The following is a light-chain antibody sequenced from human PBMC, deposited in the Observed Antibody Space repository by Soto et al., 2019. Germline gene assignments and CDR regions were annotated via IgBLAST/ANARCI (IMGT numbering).Light chain of an antibody. J-gene: IGKJ3*01. CDR2: AAS. V-gene: IGKV1-27*01. CDR3: QKYSSVPV. CDR1: QGIRNY. Sequence: DIQMTQSPTSLSASVGDRVTITCRASQGIRNYVAWYQQMPGKAPKLLIYAASTLQSGVPSRFSGSGSGTDFTLTINGLQPEDVATYSCQKYSSVPVFGPGTKVEIK.